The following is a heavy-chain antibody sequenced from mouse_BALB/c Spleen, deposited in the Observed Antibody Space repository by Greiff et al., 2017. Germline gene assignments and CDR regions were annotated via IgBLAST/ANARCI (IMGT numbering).Heavy chain of an antibody. J-gene: IGHJ3*01. V-gene: IGHV5-6*01. CDR2: ISSGGSYT. Sequence: EVQLVESGGDLVKPGGSLKLSCAASRFTFSSYGMSWVRQTPDKRLEWVATISSGGSYTYYPDSVKGRFTISRDNVKNTLYLQMSSLKSEDTAMYYCARHREVEDWGQGTLVTVSA. CDR1: RFTFSSYG. CDR3: ARHREVED. D-gene: IGHD1-1*01.